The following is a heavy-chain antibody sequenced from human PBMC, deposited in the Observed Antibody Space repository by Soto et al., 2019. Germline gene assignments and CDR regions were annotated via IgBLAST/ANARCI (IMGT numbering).Heavy chain of an antibody. J-gene: IGHJ4*02. V-gene: IGHV3-74*01. CDR2: ISTDGTST. CDR3: TRGGRGGFDY. Sequence: EVQLVESGGGLVQPGGSLRLSCAASGFTFTSYWMHWVRQAPGEGLVWVSRISTDGTSTNYADSVKGRFTVSRDNARNALYLQMNSLRAGDTAMYYCTRGGRGGFDYWGQGTLVTVSS. D-gene: IGHD3-16*01. CDR1: GFTFTSYW.